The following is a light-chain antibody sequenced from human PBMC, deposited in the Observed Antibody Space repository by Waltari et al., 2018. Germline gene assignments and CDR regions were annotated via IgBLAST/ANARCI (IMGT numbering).Light chain of an antibody. Sequence: QSVLTQPPSVSGAPGQRVTISCTGSSSNTGAGNDVHWYQQFPGRAPKLLIYGNSNRPSGVPDRFSGSKSGTSASLAITGLQAEDEADYYCQSYDSSGSGVFGGGTKLTVL. CDR3: QSYDSSGSGV. J-gene: IGLJ3*02. V-gene: IGLV1-40*01. CDR1: SSNTGAGND. CDR2: GNS.